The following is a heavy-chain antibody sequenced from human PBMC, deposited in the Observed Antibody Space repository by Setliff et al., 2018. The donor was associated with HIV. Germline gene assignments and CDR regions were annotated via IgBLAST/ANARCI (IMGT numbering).Heavy chain of an antibody. V-gene: IGHV4-34*01. Sequence: SETLSLTCAVYDGSFSGSFSGYYWSWIRQPPGKGLEWIGEINHSGSTSYNPSLESRVTISVDMSKNQFSLKLTSVTAADTAVYYCARGLPPPLIMVRGVIRFGYMDIWGKGTTVTV. CDR2: INHSGST. CDR3: ARGLPPPLIMVRGVIRFGYMDI. J-gene: IGHJ6*03. D-gene: IGHD3-10*01. CDR1: DGSFSGSFSGYY.